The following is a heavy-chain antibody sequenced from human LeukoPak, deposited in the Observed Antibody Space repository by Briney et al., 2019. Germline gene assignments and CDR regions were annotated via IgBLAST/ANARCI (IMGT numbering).Heavy chain of an antibody. J-gene: IGHJ4*02. D-gene: IGHD3-10*01. Sequence: SETLSLTCAVYGGSFSGYYWSGIRQPPGKGLEWIGEINHSGSTNYNPSLKSRVTISVDTSKNQFSLRLSSVTAADTAVYYCARERNTYYYGSGSYYNWGQGTLVTVSS. V-gene: IGHV4-34*01. CDR1: GGSFSGYY. CDR2: INHSGST. CDR3: ARERNTYYYGSGSYYN.